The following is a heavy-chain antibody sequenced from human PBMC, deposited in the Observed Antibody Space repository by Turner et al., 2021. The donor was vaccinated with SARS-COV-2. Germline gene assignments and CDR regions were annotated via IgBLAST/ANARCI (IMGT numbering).Heavy chain of an antibody. CDR3: ATGVAVAGTPSDYYYYYGMDV. D-gene: IGHD6-19*01. Sequence: QVQLVQTGAEVKKPGASVKVSGKVSGYTLTELSMHLVRQAPGKGLWWMGGFDPEYGETIYAQKFQGRVTMTEDTSTATAYMELSSLRSEDTAVYYCATGVAVAGTPSDYYYYYGMDVWGQGTTVTVSS. J-gene: IGHJ6*02. CDR2: FDPEYGET. CDR1: GYTLTELS. V-gene: IGHV1-24*01.